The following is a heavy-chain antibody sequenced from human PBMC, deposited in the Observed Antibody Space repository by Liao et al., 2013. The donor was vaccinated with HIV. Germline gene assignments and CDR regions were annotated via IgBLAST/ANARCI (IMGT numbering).Heavy chain of an antibody. CDR2: INHSGST. V-gene: IGHV4-61*01. J-gene: IGHJ6*03. Sequence: QVQLHESGPGLVKPSQTLSLTCTVSGDSVNSGNYYWSWIRQPPGKGLEWIGEINHSGSTNYNPSLKSRVTMSVDTSKNQFSLKLSSVTAADTAVYYCARGPHIGYYYYYYMDVWGKGTTVTVSS. CDR1: GDSVNSGNYY. CDR3: ARGPHIGYYYYYYMDV.